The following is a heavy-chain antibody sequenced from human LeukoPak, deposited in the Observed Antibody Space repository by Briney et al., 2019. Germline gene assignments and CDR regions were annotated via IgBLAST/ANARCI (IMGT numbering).Heavy chain of an antibody. J-gene: IGHJ4*02. CDR1: GGSISSYY. V-gene: IGHV4-59*01. D-gene: IGHD2-2*01. CDR3: ARDCSSTSCKAPFDY. CDR2: IYYSGTT. Sequence: SETLSLTCTVSGGSISSYYWSWIRQPPGRGLEWVGYIYYSGTTNYKPSLKSRVTISVDTSKNQFSLRLSCVTAADTAVYFCARDCSSTSCKAPFDYWGQGTLVTVSS.